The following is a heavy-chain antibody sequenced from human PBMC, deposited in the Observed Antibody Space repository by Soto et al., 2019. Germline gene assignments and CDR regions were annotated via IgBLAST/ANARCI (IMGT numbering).Heavy chain of an antibody. CDR3: AKGGLWADFEF. D-gene: IGHD7-27*01. V-gene: IGHV3-23*01. Sequence: RRLSCAASGFTFNNYALGWVRQAPGKGLEWVSTITGRGDSTYYADSVKGRFTISRDNSKNRVFLQLNGLRAGDTAVYYCAKGGLWADFEFWGQGTLVTVSS. J-gene: IGHJ4*02. CDR2: ITGRGDST. CDR1: GFTFNNYA.